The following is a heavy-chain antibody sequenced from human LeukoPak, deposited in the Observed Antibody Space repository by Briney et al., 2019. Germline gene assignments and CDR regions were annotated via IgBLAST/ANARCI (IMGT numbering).Heavy chain of an antibody. CDR3: ARANYGSGSNWFDP. J-gene: IGHJ5*02. D-gene: IGHD3-10*01. Sequence: AGGSLRLSCAASGFTFSSYAMHWVRQAPGKGLEWVAVISYDGSNKYYADSVKGRFTISRDNTKNSLYLQMNSLRAEDTAVYYCARANYGSGSNWFDPWGQGTLVTVSS. CDR2: ISYDGSNK. CDR1: GFTFSSYA. V-gene: IGHV3-30-3*01.